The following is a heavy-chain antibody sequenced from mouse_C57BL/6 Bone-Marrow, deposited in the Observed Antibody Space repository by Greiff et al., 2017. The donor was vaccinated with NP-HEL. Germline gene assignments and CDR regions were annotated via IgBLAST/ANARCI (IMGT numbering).Heavy chain of an antibody. CDR3: AREDYYGSSPFAY. CDR2: IYPRSGNT. CDR1: GYTFTSYG. V-gene: IGHV1-81*01. Sequence: QVQLQQSGAELARPGASVKLSCKASGYTFTSYGISWVKQRTGQGLEWIGEIYPRSGNTYYNEKFKGKATLTADKSSSTAYMELRSLTSEDSAVYFCAREDYYGSSPFAYWGQGTLVTVSA. D-gene: IGHD1-1*01. J-gene: IGHJ3*01.